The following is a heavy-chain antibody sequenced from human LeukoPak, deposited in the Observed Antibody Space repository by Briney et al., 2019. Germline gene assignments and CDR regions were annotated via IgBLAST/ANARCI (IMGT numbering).Heavy chain of an antibody. CDR1: GYSFTTYW. Sequence: GESLKISCKGSGYSFTTYWIAWVRQMPGKGLEWLGIIYPGDSDTRYSPSFRGQVTISADKSISTAYLQWSSLKASDSAIYYCARKSTGMDVWGQGTTVTVSS. CDR2: IYPGDSDT. V-gene: IGHV5-51*01. J-gene: IGHJ6*02. CDR3: ARKSTGMDV. D-gene: IGHD2-2*01.